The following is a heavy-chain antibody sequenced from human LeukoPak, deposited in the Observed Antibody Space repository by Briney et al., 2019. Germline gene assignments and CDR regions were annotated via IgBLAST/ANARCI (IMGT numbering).Heavy chain of an antibody. CDR3: ARDRAVGYDFWSGYYSDV. CDR2: ISDSGNT. CDR1: ADSISTSSHY. J-gene: IGHJ6*04. D-gene: IGHD3/OR15-3a*01. Sequence: SETLSLTCTVSADSISTSSHYWGWIRQPPGKGLEWIGSISDSGNTYYNPSLKTRVTISVDTSEIQFSLKLTSVTAADTAVYYCARDRAVGYDFWSGYYSDVWGKGTTVIVSS. V-gene: IGHV4-39*07.